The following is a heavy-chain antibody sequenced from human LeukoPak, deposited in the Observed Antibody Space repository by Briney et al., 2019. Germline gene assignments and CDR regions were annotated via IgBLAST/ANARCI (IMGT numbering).Heavy chain of an antibody. CDR2: ISAYNGNT. J-gene: IGHJ6*03. Sequence: ASVKVSCKASGYTFTSYGISWVRQAPGQGLEWMGWISAYNGNTNYAQKLQGRVTMTTDTSTSTAYMELSRLRSDDTAVYYCARDQGPDCTNGVCYASYMDVWGKGTTVTVSS. CDR1: GYTFTSYG. D-gene: IGHD2-8*01. V-gene: IGHV1-18*01. CDR3: ARDQGPDCTNGVCYASYMDV.